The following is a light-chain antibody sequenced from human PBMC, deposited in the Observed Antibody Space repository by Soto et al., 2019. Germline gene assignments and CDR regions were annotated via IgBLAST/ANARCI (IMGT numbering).Light chain of an antibody. V-gene: IGLV2-23*01. CDR3: CSYAGSSTWV. CDR1: SSDVGGYNL. Sequence: QSAPTQPASVSGSPGQSITISCTGTSSDVGGYNLVSWYQQYPGKAPKLIIYEGSKRPSGVSNRFSGSKSGNTASLTISGLLAEDEADYYCCSYAGSSTWVFGGGTKLTVL. J-gene: IGLJ3*02. CDR2: EGS.